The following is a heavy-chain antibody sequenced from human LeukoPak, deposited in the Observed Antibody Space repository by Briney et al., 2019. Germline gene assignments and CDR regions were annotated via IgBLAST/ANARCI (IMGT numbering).Heavy chain of an antibody. V-gene: IGHV1-18*01. CDR3: ARDGYYDSSGYYLGWFDP. Sequence: ASVKVSCKASGYTFTSYGISWVRQAPGQGLEWMGWTSAYNGNTNYAQKLQGRVTMTTDTSTSTAYMELRSLRSDDTAVYYCARDGYYDSSGYYLGWFDPWGQGTLVTVSS. D-gene: IGHD3-22*01. CDR2: TSAYNGNT. J-gene: IGHJ5*02. CDR1: GYTFTSYG.